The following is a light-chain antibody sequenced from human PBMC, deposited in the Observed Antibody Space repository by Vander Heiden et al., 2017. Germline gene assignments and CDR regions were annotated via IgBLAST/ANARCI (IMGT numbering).Light chain of an antibody. V-gene: IGKV1-5*03. Sequence: IQMTQSPSTLSATVGDRATITCRARQNIGNWSAWFEQQPGKPPKVLIYKSSNLDTGVPSRFSGSGSGTEFTLTITGLEPDDFGAYYCQQFNSDSRTFGPGTNVEIK. J-gene: IGKJ1*01. CDR2: KSS. CDR1: QNIGNW. CDR3: QQFNSDSRT.